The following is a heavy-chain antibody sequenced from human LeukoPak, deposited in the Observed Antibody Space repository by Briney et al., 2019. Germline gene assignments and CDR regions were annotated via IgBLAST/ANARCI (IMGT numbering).Heavy chain of an antibody. D-gene: IGHD6-13*01. V-gene: IGHV3-30*02. J-gene: IGHJ4*02. CDR3: AKDASWSLDY. Sequence: GGSLRLFRAASGFTFSSNGMHWVRQAPGKGLEWVAMIRNHGNDEYHADSVKGRFSVSRDNSKNTMYLQMNSLRAEDTAVYYCAKDASWSLDYWGQGTLVTVSP. CDR1: GFTFSSNG. CDR2: IRNHGNDE.